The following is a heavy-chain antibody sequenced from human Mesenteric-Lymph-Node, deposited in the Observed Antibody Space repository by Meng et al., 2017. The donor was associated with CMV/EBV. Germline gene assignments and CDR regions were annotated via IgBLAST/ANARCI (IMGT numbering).Heavy chain of an antibody. J-gene: IGHJ5*02. CDR3: AREVGSGTHTHWFDP. CDR2: INYSGRT. CDR1: GGSLSGYY. V-gene: IGHV4-34*01. D-gene: IGHD3-10*01. Sequence: VYGGSLSGYYWSWIRQSPGKGLEWIGEINYSGRTNYNPPLKSRVSISVDTSNNQFSLRLRSVTAADTAMYYCAREVGSGTHTHWFDPWGQGALVTVSS.